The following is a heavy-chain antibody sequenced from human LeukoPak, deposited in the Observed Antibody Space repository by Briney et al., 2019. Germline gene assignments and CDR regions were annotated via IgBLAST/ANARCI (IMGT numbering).Heavy chain of an antibody. CDR3: AREPTSNWDLDY. Sequence: SETLSLTCAVYGGSFSGYYWSWIRQPPGKGLEWIGEINHSGSTNYNPSLKSRVTISIDTSKNHFSLKLSSVTAADTAVYYCAREPTSNWDLDYWGQGTLVTVSS. CDR2: INHSGST. D-gene: IGHD1-1*01. J-gene: IGHJ4*02. V-gene: IGHV4-34*01. CDR1: GGSFSGYY.